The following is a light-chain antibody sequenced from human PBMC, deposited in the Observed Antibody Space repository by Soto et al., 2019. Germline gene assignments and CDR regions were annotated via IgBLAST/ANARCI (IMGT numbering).Light chain of an antibody. J-gene: IGKJ1*01. CDR1: QSVSSS. CDR3: QKYSNWPPWT. CDR2: GAS. Sequence: EIMMTQSPATLSLSPGERATLSCRASQSVSSSLAWYQQKPGQAPRLLIFGASTRATGIPARFSGSGSGTEFTLTISRLQSEDFAVYYCQKYSNWPPWTFGQGTKVDIK. V-gene: IGKV3-15*01.